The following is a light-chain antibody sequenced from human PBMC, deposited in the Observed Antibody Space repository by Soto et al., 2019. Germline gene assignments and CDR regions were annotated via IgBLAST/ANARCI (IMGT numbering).Light chain of an antibody. CDR2: GAS. Sequence: DIVLTQSQGPLSLSPGERATLSCRASQSVRSNLAWYQQKPGQAPRLLIYGASSRATGIPDRFSGSGSGTDFTLTISRLEPEDFAVYYCQQYGNSPRTFGQGTKVDIK. V-gene: IGKV3-20*01. CDR1: QSVRSN. J-gene: IGKJ1*01. CDR3: QQYGNSPRT.